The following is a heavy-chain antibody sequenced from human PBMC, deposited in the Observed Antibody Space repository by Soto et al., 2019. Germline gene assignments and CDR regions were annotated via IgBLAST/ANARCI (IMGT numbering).Heavy chain of an antibody. D-gene: IGHD2-15*01. CDR3: ARVIAATPLVWFDP. J-gene: IGHJ5*02. Sequence: QVQLQESAPRLVKPSETLSLTCTVSGGSISSDYWSWIRQPPGKELEWIGYNYYSGSTNYNPSLNSRVTISVDTSKNQFSLKLSAVTSADTAVYYCARVIAATPLVWFDPWGQGTLGTVSS. V-gene: IGHV4-59*01. CDR1: GGSISSDY. CDR2: NYYSGST.